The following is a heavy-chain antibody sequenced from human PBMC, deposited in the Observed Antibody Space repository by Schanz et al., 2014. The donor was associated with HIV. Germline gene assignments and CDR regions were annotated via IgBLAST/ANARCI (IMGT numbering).Heavy chain of an antibody. CDR1: GYTLSSYY. V-gene: IGHV1-46*01. J-gene: IGHJ4*02. Sequence: QVQLLQSGAEVKKPGASVKLSCKASGYTLSSYYLQWVRQARGEGLEWVGVINPKDGRATYAQKFQGRVIMTRDTPITTVFMELSGLRSDDTAVYFCARNEFRLLPFDFWGQGTLVTVSS. D-gene: IGHD2-21*02. CDR2: INPKDGRA. CDR3: ARNEFRLLPFDF.